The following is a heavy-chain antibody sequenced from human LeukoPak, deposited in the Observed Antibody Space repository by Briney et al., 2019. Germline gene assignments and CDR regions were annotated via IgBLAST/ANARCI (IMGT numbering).Heavy chain of an antibody. CDR3: ARRATYYYGSSNWFDP. Sequence: GSSVKVSCKASGGTFTSYGISWVRQAPGQGLGWMGWISAYNGNTNYAQKLQGRVTMTTDTSTSTAYMELRSLRSDDTAVYYCARRATYYYGSSNWFDPWGQGTLVTVSS. J-gene: IGHJ5*02. V-gene: IGHV1-18*01. D-gene: IGHD3-10*01. CDR1: GGTFTSYG. CDR2: ISAYNGNT.